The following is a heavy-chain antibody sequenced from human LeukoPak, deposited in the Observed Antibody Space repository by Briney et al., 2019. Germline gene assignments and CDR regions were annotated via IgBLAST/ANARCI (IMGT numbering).Heavy chain of an antibody. V-gene: IGHV4-39*07. D-gene: IGHD6-13*01. Sequence: SETLSLTCTVSGGSISSSSYYWGWIRQPPGKGLEWIGSIYYSGSTYYNPSLKSRVTISVDTSKNQFSLKLSSVTAADTAVYYCARLGIAAAQPPYWGQGTLVTVSS. J-gene: IGHJ4*02. CDR1: GGSISSSSYY. CDR3: ARLGIAAAQPPY. CDR2: IYYSGST.